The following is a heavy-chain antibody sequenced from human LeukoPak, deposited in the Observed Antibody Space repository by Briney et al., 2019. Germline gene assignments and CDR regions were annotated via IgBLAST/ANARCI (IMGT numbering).Heavy chain of an antibody. D-gene: IGHD2-2*01. V-gene: IGHV3-30*04. Sequence: GGSLRLSCAASGFTFSSYAMHWVRQAPGKGLEWVAVISYDGSNKYYAGSVKGRFTISRDNSKNTLYLQMNSLRAEDTAVYYCARDKGYCSSTSCYGYYYYGMDVWGKGTTVTVSS. CDR3: ARDKGYCSSTSCYGYYYYGMDV. CDR2: ISYDGSNK. J-gene: IGHJ6*04. CDR1: GFTFSSYA.